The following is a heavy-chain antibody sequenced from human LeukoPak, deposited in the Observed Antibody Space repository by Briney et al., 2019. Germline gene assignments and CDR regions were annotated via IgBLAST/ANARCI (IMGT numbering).Heavy chain of an antibody. Sequence: GGSLRLSCAASGFTVSNNYMSWVRQTPGKGLEWVSSVFGGGGTRYADSVMGRFTISRDNSKSTLYLQMNSLRAEDTAVYYCAKRVHSSSWYAAFDFWGQGTLVTVSS. V-gene: IGHV3-53*01. D-gene: IGHD6-13*01. CDR2: VFGGGGT. CDR3: AKRVHSSSWYAAFDF. CDR1: GFTVSNNY. J-gene: IGHJ4*02.